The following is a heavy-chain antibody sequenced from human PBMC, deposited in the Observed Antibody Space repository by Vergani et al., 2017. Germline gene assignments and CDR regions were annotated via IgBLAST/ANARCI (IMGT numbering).Heavy chain of an antibody. Sequence: EVQLVESGGGLVKPGGSLRLSCAASGFTFSSYNMNWVRQAPGKGLEWVSSISSSSSYIYYADSVKGRFTISRDNSKNTLYLQMNSLRAEDTAVFYCAKSPRLSASPYYYYYMDVWGKGTTVTVSS. D-gene: IGHD3-16*02. V-gene: IGHV3-21*01. CDR1: GFTFSSYN. CDR3: AKSPRLSASPYYYYYMDV. J-gene: IGHJ6*03. CDR2: ISSSSSYI.